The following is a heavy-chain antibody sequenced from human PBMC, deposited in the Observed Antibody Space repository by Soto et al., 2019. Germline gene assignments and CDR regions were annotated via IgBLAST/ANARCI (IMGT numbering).Heavy chain of an antibody. V-gene: IGHV4-61*08. Sequence: QVQLQESGPGLVKPSETLSLTCTVSGGSVSSGGYYWSWIRQPPGKGLEWIGYIYYSGSTNYNPSLKSRVTISVDTSKNQFSLKLSSVTAADTAVYYCARDGTTVVTPTYWGQGTLVTVSS. CDR3: ARDGTTVVTPTY. CDR1: GGSVSSGGYY. CDR2: IYYSGST. D-gene: IGHD4-17*01. J-gene: IGHJ4*02.